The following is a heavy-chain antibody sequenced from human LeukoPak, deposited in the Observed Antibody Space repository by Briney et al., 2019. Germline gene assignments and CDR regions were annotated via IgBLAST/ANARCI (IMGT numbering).Heavy chain of an antibody. V-gene: IGHV3-7*01. Sequence: GGSLRLSCAASGFTFSSYWMSWVRQAPGKGLEWVANIKQDGSEKYYVDSVKGRFTISRDNAKNSLYLQMNSLRAEDTAVYYCARWASYDSSGYYKTNAFDIWGQGTMVTVSS. D-gene: IGHD3-22*01. CDR3: ARWASYDSSGYYKTNAFDI. CDR2: IKQDGSEK. CDR1: GFTFSSYW. J-gene: IGHJ3*02.